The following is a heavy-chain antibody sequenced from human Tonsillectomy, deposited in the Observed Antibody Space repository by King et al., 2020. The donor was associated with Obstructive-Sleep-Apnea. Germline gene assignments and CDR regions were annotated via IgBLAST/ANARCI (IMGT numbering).Heavy chain of an antibody. Sequence: QLQESGPGLVKPSETLSLTCTVSGGSISSYYWSWIRQPPGKGLEWIGYIYYSGSTNYNPSHKSRVTISVATSKNQFSLKLSSVTAADTAVYYCARLGAVTTLPDLWFDPWGQGTLVTVSS. CDR1: GGSISSYY. D-gene: IGHD4-11*01. CDR2: IYYSGST. CDR3: ARLGAVTTLPDLWFDP. J-gene: IGHJ5*02. V-gene: IGHV4-59*08.